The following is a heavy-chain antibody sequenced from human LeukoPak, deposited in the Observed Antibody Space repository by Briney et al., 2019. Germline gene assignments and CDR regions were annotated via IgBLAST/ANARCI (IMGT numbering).Heavy chain of an antibody. CDR2: ISAYNGNI. D-gene: IGHD3-16*02. CDR1: GCIFTSYG. J-gene: IGHJ4*02. V-gene: IGHV1-18*01. CDR3: ARYGDNDYVWGSHRYTSFDY. Sequence: ASVKVSCKASGCIFTSYGISWVRQAPGQGLEWMGWISAYNGNINYAQKFQGRVTMTTDTSTSTAYMDLRSLRSDDTAVYYCARYGDNDYVWGSHRYTSFDYWGQGTLVTVSS.